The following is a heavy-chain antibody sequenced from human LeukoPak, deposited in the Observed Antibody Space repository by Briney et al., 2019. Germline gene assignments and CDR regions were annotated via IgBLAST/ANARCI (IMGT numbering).Heavy chain of an antibody. CDR2: ISGSGGST. J-gene: IGHJ4*02. Sequence: PGGSQRLSCAASGFTFSSYAMSWVRQAPGKGLEWVSAISGSGGSTYYADSVKGRFTISRDNSKNTLYLQMNSLRAEDTAVYYCAKSKGSGYDWDYWGQGTLVTVSS. CDR3: AKSKGSGYDWDY. V-gene: IGHV3-23*01. CDR1: GFTFSSYA. D-gene: IGHD5-12*01.